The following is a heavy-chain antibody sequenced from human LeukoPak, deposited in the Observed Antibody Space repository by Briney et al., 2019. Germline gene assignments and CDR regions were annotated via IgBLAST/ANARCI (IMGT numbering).Heavy chain of an antibody. CDR1: GGSISSYY. D-gene: IGHD2-2*01. J-gene: IGHJ1*01. CDR3: ARGVQYCSSTSCSPHWGYFQH. CDR2: IYYSGST. V-gene: IGHV4-59*01. Sequence: PSETLSLTCTVSGGSISSYYWSWIRQPPGKGLEWIGYIYYSGSTNYNPSLKSRVTISVDTSKNQFSLKLSSVTAADTAVYYCARGVQYCSSTSCSPHWGYFQHWGQGTLVTVSS.